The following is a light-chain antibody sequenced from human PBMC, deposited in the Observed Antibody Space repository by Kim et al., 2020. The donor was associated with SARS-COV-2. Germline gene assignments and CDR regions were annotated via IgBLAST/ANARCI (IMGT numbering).Light chain of an antibody. CDR2: QDN. CDR1: KVGDKY. Sequence: VSPGQTASITCSGDKVGDKYVCWYQQKPGQSPVLVIYQDNKRPSGIPERFSGSNSGNTATLTISGTQAMDEADYYCQAWDSSADVVFGGGTQLTVL. J-gene: IGLJ2*01. CDR3: QAWDSSADVV. V-gene: IGLV3-1*01.